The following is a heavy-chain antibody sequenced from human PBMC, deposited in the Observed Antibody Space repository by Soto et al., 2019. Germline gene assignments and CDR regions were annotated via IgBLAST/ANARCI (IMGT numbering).Heavy chain of an antibody. CDR2: IWNDGSNE. CDR3: ARDQTDSGGYSDS. Sequence: PAVSLRLSCEASGFNFSSYGIHWVRQAPGKGLEWVAIIWNDGSNEYYADSVKGRFTISRDNSKNTVYLQVSKLRAEDTAVYFCARDQTDSGGYSDSWGQGTLVTVSS. V-gene: IGHV3-33*01. D-gene: IGHD3-22*01. CDR1: GFNFSSYG. J-gene: IGHJ4*02.